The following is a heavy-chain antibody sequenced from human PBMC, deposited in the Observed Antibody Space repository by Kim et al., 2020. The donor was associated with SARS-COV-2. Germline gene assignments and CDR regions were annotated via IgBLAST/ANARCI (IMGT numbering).Heavy chain of an antibody. CDR1: GVSFRGYY. J-gene: IGHJ1*01. D-gene: IGHD3-10*01. CDR3: AGESWFGGVSGFEY. CDR2: INHSGST. Sequence: SETLSLTCAVYGVSFRGYYWRCIRQLPGKGLECVEEINHSGSTNYNPAVNSRVTILVNTSKNQLSLKLSAVAAADTAVYFCAGESWFGGVSGFEY. V-gene: IGHV4-34*01.